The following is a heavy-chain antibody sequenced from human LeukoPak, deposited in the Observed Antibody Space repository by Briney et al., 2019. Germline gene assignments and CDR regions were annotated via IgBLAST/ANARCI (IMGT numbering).Heavy chain of an antibody. V-gene: IGHV4-4*07. Sequence: PSETLSLTCTVSGGSISSYYWTWIRRPAGKGLEWIGRIYTSGSTNYNPSLKSRVTMSVDTSKNQFSLNLTSVTAADTAVYYCERVYSSSSGPTFDYGGQGTLVTVSS. CDR2: IYTSGST. D-gene: IGHD6-6*01. CDR3: ERVYSSSSGPTFDY. J-gene: IGHJ4*02. CDR1: GGSISSYY.